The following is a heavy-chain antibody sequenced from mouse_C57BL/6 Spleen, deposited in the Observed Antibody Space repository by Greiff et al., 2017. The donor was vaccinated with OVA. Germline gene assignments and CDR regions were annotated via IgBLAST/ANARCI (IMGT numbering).Heavy chain of an antibody. J-gene: IGHJ2*01. CDR3: AREGPSFDY. CDR2: INPNNGGT. CDR1: GYTFTDYN. Sequence: EVKLVESGPELVKPGASVKIPCKASGYTFTDYNMDWVKQSHGKSLEWIGDINPNNGGTIYNQKFKGKATLTVDKSSSTAYMELRSLTSEDTAVYYCAREGPSFDYWGQGTTLTVSS. V-gene: IGHV1-18*01.